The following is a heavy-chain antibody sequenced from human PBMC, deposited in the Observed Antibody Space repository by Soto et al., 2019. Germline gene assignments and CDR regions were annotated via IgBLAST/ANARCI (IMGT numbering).Heavy chain of an antibody. CDR3: ARYLGIQLFLYGMDV. J-gene: IGHJ6*02. CDR2: IKQDGSEK. CDR1: GFTFSSFW. Sequence: EVQLVESGGGLVQPGGSLRLSCAVSGFTFSSFWMSWVRQAPGMGLEWVANIKQDGSEKYYVDSVKGRFTISRDNAKNSLYLQMNSLRAEDTAVYYCARYLGIQLFLYGMDVWGQGTTVTVSS. D-gene: IGHD5-18*01. V-gene: IGHV3-7*01.